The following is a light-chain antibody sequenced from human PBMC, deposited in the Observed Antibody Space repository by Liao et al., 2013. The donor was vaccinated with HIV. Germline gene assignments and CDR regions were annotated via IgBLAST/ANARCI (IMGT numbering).Light chain of an antibody. CDR3: QAWDSSIV. V-gene: IGLV3-21*01. J-gene: IGLJ2*01. CDR2: QDS. Sequence: SYELTQPPSVSVAPGKTARITCGGINIGSKTVHWYQQKPGQAPVLVIYQDSKRPSGIPERFSGSNSGNTATLTISGTQAMDEADYYCQAWDSSIVFGGGTKLTVL. CDR1: NIGSKT.